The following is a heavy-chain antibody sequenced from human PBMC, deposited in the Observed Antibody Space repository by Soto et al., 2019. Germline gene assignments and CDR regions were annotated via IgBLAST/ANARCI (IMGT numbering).Heavy chain of an antibody. Sequence: GGSLRLSCAASGFTFSSYSMNWVRQAPGKGLEWVSYISSSSSTIYYAASVKGRFTISRDNAKNSLYLQMNSLRDEDTAVYYCASNLPSAQQQLVRDYWGQGTLVTVSS. V-gene: IGHV3-48*02. CDR3: ASNLPSAQQQLVRDY. CDR2: ISSSSSTI. D-gene: IGHD6-13*01. J-gene: IGHJ4*02. CDR1: GFTFSSYS.